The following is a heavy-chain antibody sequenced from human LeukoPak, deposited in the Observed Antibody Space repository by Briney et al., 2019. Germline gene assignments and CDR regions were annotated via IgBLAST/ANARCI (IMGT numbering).Heavy chain of an antibody. CDR2: MDKETNLYAT. J-gene: IGHJ5*02. V-gene: IGHV3-73*01. Sequence: GGSLRLSCVASGFTFSDSAIHWVRQSSGKGLEWIGHMDKETNLYATALAASVKGRFTVSRDDSKNTAYLHMNSLKTEDTALYYCTRDSGTYNWFDPWGQGTPVTVSS. D-gene: IGHD1-26*01. CDR1: GFTFSDSA. CDR3: TRDSGTYNWFDP.